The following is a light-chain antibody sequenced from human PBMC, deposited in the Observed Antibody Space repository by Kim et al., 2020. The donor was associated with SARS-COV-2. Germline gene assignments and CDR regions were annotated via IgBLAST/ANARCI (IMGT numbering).Light chain of an antibody. V-gene: IGLV1-47*01. CDR1: SSNIGSNY. J-gene: IGLJ3*02. CDR3: AAWDDSLSGSWV. CDR2: RNN. Sequence: QGVTISSSGSSSNIGSNYEYWYQQLPGTAPKLLIYRNNQRPSGVPDRFSGSKSGTSASLAISGLRSEDEADYYCAAWDDSLSGSWVFGGGTQLTVL.